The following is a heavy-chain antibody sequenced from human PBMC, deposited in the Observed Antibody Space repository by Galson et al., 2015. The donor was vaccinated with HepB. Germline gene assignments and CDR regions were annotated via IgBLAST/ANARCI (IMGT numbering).Heavy chain of an antibody. Sequence: SLRLSCAASGFTFSHYGMHWVRQAPGKGLEWVAIISYDGRNEYYADSVKGRFTISRDNSKNTLYLQMNSLRAEDTAVYYCAKDPGYSYGYGDYWGQGTLVTVSS. CDR1: GFTFSHYG. CDR2: ISYDGRNE. D-gene: IGHD5-18*01. J-gene: IGHJ4*02. V-gene: IGHV3-30*18. CDR3: AKDPGYSYGYGDY.